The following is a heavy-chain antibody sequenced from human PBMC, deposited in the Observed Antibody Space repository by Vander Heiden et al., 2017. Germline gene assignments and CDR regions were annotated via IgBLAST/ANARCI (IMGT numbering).Heavy chain of an antibody. CDR2: VDTAGDT. V-gene: IGHV3-13*01. CDR1: GFSFSNYD. D-gene: IGHD7-27*01. J-gene: IGHJ5*02. CDR3: ARVRWGSYES. Sequence: EVQLVESGGGLVQPGGSLRLSCAASGFSFSNYDMQWVRQVTGKGLEWVSAVDTAGDTFYPASVKGRFTISREDATNSLYLQMNSLRAGDTAVYYCARVRWGSYESWGQGTLVTVSS.